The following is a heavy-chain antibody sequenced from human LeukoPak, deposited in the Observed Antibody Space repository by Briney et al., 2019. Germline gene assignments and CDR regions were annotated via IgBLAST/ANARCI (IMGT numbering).Heavy chain of an antibody. Sequence: PGGSLRLSCAASGFTFSSYAMSWVRQAPGKGLEWVSANSGSGGSTYYADSVKGRFTISRDNSKNTLYLQMNSLRAEDTAVYYCARSKPGARGVILDAFDIWGQGTMVTVSS. CDR2: NSGSGGST. V-gene: IGHV3-23*01. J-gene: IGHJ3*02. D-gene: IGHD3-10*01. CDR1: GFTFSSYA. CDR3: ARSKPGARGVILDAFDI.